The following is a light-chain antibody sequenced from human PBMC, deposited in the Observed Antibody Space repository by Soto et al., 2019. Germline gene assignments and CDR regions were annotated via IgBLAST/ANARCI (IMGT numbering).Light chain of an antibody. CDR2: RAS. CDR3: QQYDSYPYT. J-gene: IGKJ2*01. CDR1: QNINKW. Sequence: DIQMTQSPSTVSASVGDRVTITCRASQNINKWLAWYQQKPGEVPRFLIYRASSLESGVPSRFSGNGSGTDFALTISSLQPDDFATYYCQQYDSYPYTFGRGAKVEIK. V-gene: IGKV1-5*03.